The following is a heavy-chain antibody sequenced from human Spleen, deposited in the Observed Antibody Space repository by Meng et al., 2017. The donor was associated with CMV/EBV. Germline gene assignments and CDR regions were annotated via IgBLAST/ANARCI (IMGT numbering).Heavy chain of an antibody. V-gene: IGHV1-18*01. CDR1: GYTFTSYG. CDR2: ISVYTGNT. Sequence: SGYTFTSYGLSWVRQAPGQGLEWMGWISVYTGNTNFAQKHQGRVTMTTDTSTSTAYMELRNLASDDTAVYYCARATMVRGASYYFDSWGQGTLVTVSS. D-gene: IGHD3-10*01. J-gene: IGHJ4*01. CDR3: ARATMVRGASYYFDS.